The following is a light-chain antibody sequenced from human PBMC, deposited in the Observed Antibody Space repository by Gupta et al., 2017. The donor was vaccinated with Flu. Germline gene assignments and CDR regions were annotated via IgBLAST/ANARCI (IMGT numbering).Light chain of an antibody. CDR1: NLAIKT. Sequence: SSVLTQPPSMSVAPGQTAKITCGGDNLAIKTVHWYQQKPGQAPLLVVSDDSDRPSGIPERCSGSNSGDTATLTITGGEAGDEADYYWQVCDRGSHPVVFGGGTKRTVL. CDR3: QVCDRGSHPVV. CDR2: DDS. V-gene: IGLV3-21*02. J-gene: IGLJ2*01.